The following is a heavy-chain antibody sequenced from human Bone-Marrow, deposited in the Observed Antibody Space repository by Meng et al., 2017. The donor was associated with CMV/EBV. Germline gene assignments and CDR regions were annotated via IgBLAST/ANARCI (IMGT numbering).Heavy chain of an antibody. CDR3: ARERRDYSNLHYYYGMDV. CDR2: IIPIFGTA. CDR1: TFSSYA. D-gene: IGHD4-11*01. Sequence: TFSSYAISWGRQAPGQGLEWMGGIIPIFGTANYAQKFQGRVTITTDESTSTAYMELSSLRSEDTAVYYCARERRDYSNLHYYYGMDVWGQGTTVTVSS. V-gene: IGHV1-69*05. J-gene: IGHJ6*02.